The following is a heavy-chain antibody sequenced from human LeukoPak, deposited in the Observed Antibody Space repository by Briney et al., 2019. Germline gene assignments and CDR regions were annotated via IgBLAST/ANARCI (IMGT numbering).Heavy chain of an antibody. CDR1: GGSISSYY. CDR3: ARLKYYDFWSGYYFST. Sequence: PSETLSLTCTVSGGSISSYYWSWIRQPPGKRLEWIGYIYYSGSTNYNPSLKSRVTISVDTSKNQFSLKLSSVTAADTAVYYCARLKYYDFWSGYYFSTWGQGTLVTVSS. J-gene: IGHJ4*02. V-gene: IGHV4-59*08. D-gene: IGHD3-3*01. CDR2: IYYSGST.